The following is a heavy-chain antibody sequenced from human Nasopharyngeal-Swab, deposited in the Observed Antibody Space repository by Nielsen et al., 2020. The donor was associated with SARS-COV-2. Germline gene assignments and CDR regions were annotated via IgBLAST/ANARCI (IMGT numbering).Heavy chain of an antibody. J-gene: IGHJ4*02. CDR2: IVVGSGNT. Sequence: SVKVSCKASVFTFTSSAVQWVRQARGQRLEWIGWIVVGSGNTNYAQKFQERVTITRDMSTSTAYMELSSLRSEDTAVYYCAADSGYYDSSGYVFDYWGQGTLVTVSS. V-gene: IGHV1-58*01. D-gene: IGHD3-22*01. CDR1: VFTFTSSA. CDR3: AADSGYYDSSGYVFDY.